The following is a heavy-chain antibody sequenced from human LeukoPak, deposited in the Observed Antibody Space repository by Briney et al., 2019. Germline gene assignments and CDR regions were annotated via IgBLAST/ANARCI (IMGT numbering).Heavy chain of an antibody. CDR2: IYTSGST. D-gene: IGHD3/OR15-3a*01. V-gene: IGHV4-61*02. CDR3: ARSLDYLYGMDV. Sequence: SETLSLTCTVSGGSISSGSYYWSWIRQPARKGLEWIGRIYTSGSTNYNPSLKSRVTISVDTSKNQFSLKLSSVTAADTAVYYCARSLDYLYGMDVWGQGTTVTVSS. CDR1: GGSISSGSYY. J-gene: IGHJ6*02.